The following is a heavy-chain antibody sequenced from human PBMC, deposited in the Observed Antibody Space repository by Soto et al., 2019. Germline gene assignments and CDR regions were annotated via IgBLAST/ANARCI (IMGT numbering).Heavy chain of an antibody. CDR2: ISAYNGNT. Sequence: GASVKVSCKASGYTFTSYGISWVRQAPGQGLEWMGWISAYNGNTNYAQKLQGRVTMTTDTSTSTAYMELRGLRSDDTAVYYCARDRFTHLHSSSWYYYYMDVWGKGTTVTVSS. D-gene: IGHD6-13*01. CDR3: ARDRFTHLHSSSWYYYYMDV. V-gene: IGHV1-18*01. CDR1: GYTFTSYG. J-gene: IGHJ6*03.